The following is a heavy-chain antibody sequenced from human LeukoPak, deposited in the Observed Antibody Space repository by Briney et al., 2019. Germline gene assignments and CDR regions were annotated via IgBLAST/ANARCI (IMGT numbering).Heavy chain of an antibody. CDR2: ISVYNGST. J-gene: IGHJ3*02. CDR1: GSTFTNYG. Sequence: ASVKVSCKASGSTFTNYGISWVRQAPGQGLEWVGWISVYNGSTKYAQNLQGRATMTTDTSTSTAYMELRSLRSDDTAVYYCARGLDYGGNTLVLSASDMWGQGTMVTVSS. V-gene: IGHV1-18*01. D-gene: IGHD4-23*01. CDR3: ARGLDYGGNTLVLSASDM.